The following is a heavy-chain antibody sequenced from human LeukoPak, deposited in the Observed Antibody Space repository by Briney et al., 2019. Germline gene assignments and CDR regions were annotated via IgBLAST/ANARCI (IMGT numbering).Heavy chain of an antibody. CDR1: GYTFSTCD. D-gene: IGHD1-1*01. J-gene: IGHJ4*02. Sequence: ASVKVSCKASGYTFSTCDINWVRQATGLGLEWIGWMNPNSGNTGFAHKFQGRVTMTRDTSINTAYMELSSLRSEDTAVYYCARVLGSIPHWGQGTLVTVSS. V-gene: IGHV1-8*01. CDR2: MNPNSGNT. CDR3: ARVLGSIPH.